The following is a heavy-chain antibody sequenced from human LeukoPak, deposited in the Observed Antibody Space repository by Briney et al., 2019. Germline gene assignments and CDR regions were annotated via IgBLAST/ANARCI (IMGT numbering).Heavy chain of an antibody. Sequence: SETLSLTCTVSGDSISSYYWSWIRQPPGKGLEWIGYIYYSGSTNYNPSLKSRVTMSVDASKNQFSLRLSSVTAADTAVYYCARGRWGIAAAGTSYWGQGILVAVSS. CDR3: ARGRWGIAAAGTSY. CDR1: GDSISSYY. CDR2: IYYSGST. J-gene: IGHJ4*02. D-gene: IGHD6-13*01. V-gene: IGHV4-59*01.